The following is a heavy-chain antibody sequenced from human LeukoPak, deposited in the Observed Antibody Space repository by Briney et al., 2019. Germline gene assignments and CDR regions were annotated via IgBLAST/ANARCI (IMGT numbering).Heavy chain of an antibody. V-gene: IGHV4-59*01. CDR2: IYYSGST. Sequence: SGPTLVKPSETLSLTCTVSGGSLSSYSWSWIRQPPGKGLEWIGYIYYSGSTNYNPSLKSRVTISVDTSKNQFSLKLSSVTAADTAVYYCARDLLLWFGEKGAFDIWGQGTMVTVSS. CDR3: ARDLLLWFGEKGAFDI. J-gene: IGHJ3*02. CDR1: GGSLSSYS. D-gene: IGHD3-10*01.